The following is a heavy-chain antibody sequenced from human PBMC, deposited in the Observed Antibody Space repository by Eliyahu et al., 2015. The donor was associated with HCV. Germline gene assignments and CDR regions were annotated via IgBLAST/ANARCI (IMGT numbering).Heavy chain of an antibody. CDR2: ISSSSSTI. J-gene: IGHJ6*02. V-gene: IGHV3-48*02. Sequence: EVQLVESGGGLVQPGGSLRLSCAASGFTFSSYSMNWVRQAPGKGLEWVSYISSSSSTIYYADSVKGRFTISRDNAKNSLYLQMNSLRDEDTAVYYCARAKSSGYTSEYYYYYYGMDVWGQGTTVTVSS. D-gene: IGHD3-3*01. CDR3: ARAKSSGYTSEYYYYYYGMDV. CDR1: GFTFSSYS.